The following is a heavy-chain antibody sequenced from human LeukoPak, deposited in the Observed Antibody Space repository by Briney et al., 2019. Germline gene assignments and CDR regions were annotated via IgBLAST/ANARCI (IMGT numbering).Heavy chain of an antibody. V-gene: IGHV3-23*01. CDR2: ISGSGGST. D-gene: IGHD3-22*01. J-gene: IGHJ4*02. Sequence: GGSLRLSCAASGFTFSSYAMSWVRQAPGKGLEWVSAISGSGGSTYYADSVKGRFTISRDNSKNTLYLQMNSLRAEDTAVYYCASGDRSGYYYGDLDYWGQGTLVTVSS. CDR3: ASGDRSGYYYGDLDY. CDR1: GFTFSSYA.